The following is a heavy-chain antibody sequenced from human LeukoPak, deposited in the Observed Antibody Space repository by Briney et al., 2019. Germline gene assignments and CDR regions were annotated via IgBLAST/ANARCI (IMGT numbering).Heavy chain of an antibody. CDR3: AREAELDGYFDY. CDR1: GFTFSSYS. J-gene: IGHJ4*02. D-gene: IGHD1-26*01. CDR2: ISSSSSYI. Sequence: PGGSLRLSCAASGFTFSSYSMNWVRQAPGKGLEWVSSISSSSSYIYYADSVKGRFTISRDNAKNSLYLQMNSLRAEDTAVYYCAREAELDGYFDYWGQGTLVTVSS. V-gene: IGHV3-21*01.